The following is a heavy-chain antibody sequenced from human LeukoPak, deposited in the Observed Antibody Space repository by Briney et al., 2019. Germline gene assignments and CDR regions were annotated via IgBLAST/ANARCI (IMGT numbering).Heavy chain of an antibody. V-gene: IGHV3-48*03. CDR1: GFSFSSYE. D-gene: IGHD2-21*02. CDR3: ARRAYCGGDCYSPVDY. Sequence: TGGSLRLSCAASGFSFSSYEMNWVRQAPGKGLEWVSYISTSGSTIYYADSVKGRFTISRDNAKNSLYLQMNSLIAEDTAVYYCARRAYCGGDCYSPVDYWGQGTLVTVSS. J-gene: IGHJ4*02. CDR2: ISTSGSTI.